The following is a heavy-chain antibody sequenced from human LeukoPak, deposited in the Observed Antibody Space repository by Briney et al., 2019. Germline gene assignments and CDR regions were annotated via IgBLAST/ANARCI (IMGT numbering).Heavy chain of an antibody. D-gene: IGHD1-26*01. CDR2: ISYDGSYK. Sequence: GRSLRLSCVASGFTFSSYAMHWVRQTPGKGLEWVAVISYDGSYKEYAGSVKGRFTTSRDNSENTLYLQMNSLRPDDTAVYYCAKDGSYSGSYLPDYWGQGTPVTVSS. CDR1: GFTFSSYA. J-gene: IGHJ4*02. V-gene: IGHV3-30*18. CDR3: AKDGSYSGSYLPDY.